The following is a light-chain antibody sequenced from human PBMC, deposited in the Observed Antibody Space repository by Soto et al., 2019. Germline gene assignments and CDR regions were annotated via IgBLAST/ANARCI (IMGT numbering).Light chain of an antibody. J-gene: IGKJ1*01. CDR3: QQYGTSPRT. Sequence: EIVLTQSPGTLSLSPGERATLSCRASQTVRNNYLAWYQQKPGQAPRLLIYDASSRATGIPDRFSGSGSETDFTLTISRLEPEDFAVYYCQQYGTSPRTFGQGTKVDI. CDR2: DAS. V-gene: IGKV3-20*01. CDR1: QTVRNNY.